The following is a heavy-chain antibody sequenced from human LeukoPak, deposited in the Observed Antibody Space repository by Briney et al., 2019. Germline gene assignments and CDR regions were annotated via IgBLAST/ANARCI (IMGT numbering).Heavy chain of an antibody. Sequence: GGSLRLSCAASGFTFSDYYMSWIRQAPAKGLEWVSYISSSGSTIYYADSVKGRFTISRDNAKNSLYLQMNSLRAEDTAVYYCARYHRGQQSYYYYYGMDVWGQGTTVTVSS. CDR1: GFTFSDYY. J-gene: IGHJ6*02. V-gene: IGHV3-11*01. CDR2: ISSSGSTI. D-gene: IGHD6-13*01. CDR3: ARYHRGQQSYYYYYGMDV.